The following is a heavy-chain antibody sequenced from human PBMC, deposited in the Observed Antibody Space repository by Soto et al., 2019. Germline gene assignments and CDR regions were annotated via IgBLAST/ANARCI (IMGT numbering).Heavy chain of an antibody. D-gene: IGHD3-3*01. V-gene: IGHV1-69*04. J-gene: IGHJ6*02. CDR2: IIPILGIA. CDR1: GGTFSSYA. CDR3: SRDWGFGVVIAYCDGTDV. Sequence: ASAKVSCKASGGTFSSYAISWVRQAPGQGLEWMGRIIPILGIANYAQKFQGRVTITADKSTSSAYMELSRLRSEDTEVYDCSRDWGFGVVIAYCDGTDVWGQGTTVTVSS.